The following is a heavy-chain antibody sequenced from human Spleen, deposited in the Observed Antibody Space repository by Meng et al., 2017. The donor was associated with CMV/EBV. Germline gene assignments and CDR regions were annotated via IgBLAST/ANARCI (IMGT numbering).Heavy chain of an antibody. Sequence: GESLKISCTTSGFIFSSYSMNWVRQAPGKGLEWVSHISSRSNTIYYRDSVRGRFTISRDNAKDSLYLQMNSLRAEDTAVYYCAKDLPLDAFDIWGQGTMVTVSS. CDR3: AKDLPLDAFDI. CDR2: ISSRSNTI. J-gene: IGHJ3*02. V-gene: IGHV3-48*04. CDR1: GFIFSSYS.